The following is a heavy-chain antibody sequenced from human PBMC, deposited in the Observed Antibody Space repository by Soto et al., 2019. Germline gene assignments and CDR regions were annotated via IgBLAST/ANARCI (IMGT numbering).Heavy chain of an antibody. Sequence: GGSLRLSCAASGFTFSSYAMSWVRQAPGKGLEWVSAISGSGGSTYYADSVKGRFTISRDNSKNTLFLQMNSLRAEVTAVYYCAKKVAGSEPFQHWGQGTLVTVSS. CDR2: ISGSGGST. D-gene: IGHD6-19*01. CDR3: AKKVAGSEPFQH. V-gene: IGHV3-23*01. CDR1: GFTFSSYA. J-gene: IGHJ1*01.